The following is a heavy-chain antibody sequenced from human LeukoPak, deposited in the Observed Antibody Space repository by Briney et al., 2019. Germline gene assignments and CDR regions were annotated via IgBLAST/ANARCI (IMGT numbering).Heavy chain of an antibody. CDR2: ISSSSSPI. Sequence: GGSLRLSCAASGFTLSNYAMTWFRQAPGKGLEWVSYISSSSSPIYYADSVKGRFTISRDNAKNSLYLQMNSLRAEDTAVYYCAREADGAFGIWGQGTMVTVSS. V-gene: IGHV3-48*04. CDR1: GFTLSNYA. CDR3: AREADGAFGI. J-gene: IGHJ3*02. D-gene: IGHD5-24*01.